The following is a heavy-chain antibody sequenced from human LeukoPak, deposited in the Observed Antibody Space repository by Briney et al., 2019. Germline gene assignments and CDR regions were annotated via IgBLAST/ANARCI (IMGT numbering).Heavy chain of an antibody. V-gene: IGHV4-34*01. CDR3: ASDTYYGY. CDR1: GGSFSGYY. CDR2: VKHSGST. J-gene: IGHJ4*02. D-gene: IGHD3-3*01. Sequence: SETLSLTCAVYGGSFSGYYWSWIRQPPGKGLEWIGEVKHSGSTNYNPSLKSRVTISVDTSKNQFSLKLSSVTAADTAVYYCASDTYYGYWGQGTLVIVSS.